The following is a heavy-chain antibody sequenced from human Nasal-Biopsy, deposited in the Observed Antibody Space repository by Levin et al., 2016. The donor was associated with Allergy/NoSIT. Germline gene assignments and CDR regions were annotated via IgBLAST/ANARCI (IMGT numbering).Heavy chain of an antibody. CDR2: FYYSGST. CDR1: GGSISSYY. D-gene: IGHD6-19*01. CDR3: ARDLIAVAGHYFDY. J-gene: IGHJ4*02. V-gene: IGHV4-59*01. Sequence: GSLRLSCTVSGGSISSYYWSWIRQPPGKGLEWIGYFYYSGSTNYNPSLKSRVTISVDTSKNQFSLKLSSVTAADTAVYYCARDLIAVAGHYFDYWGQGTLVTVSS.